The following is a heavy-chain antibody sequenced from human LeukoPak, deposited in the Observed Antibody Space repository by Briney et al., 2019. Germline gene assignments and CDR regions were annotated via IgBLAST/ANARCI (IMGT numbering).Heavy chain of an antibody. J-gene: IGHJ6*03. Sequence: GGSLRLSCAASGFTFSSYVMHWVRQAPGKGLEWVAIISYDGSNEYYADSVKGRFTISRDNSKNTLYLQMNSLRAADTAVYYCASRPASSGAVYYYYYYMDVWGKGTTVTVSS. CDR2: ISYDGSNE. V-gene: IGHV3-30*04. D-gene: IGHD3-22*01. CDR1: GFTFSSYV. CDR3: ASRPASSGAVYYYYYYMDV.